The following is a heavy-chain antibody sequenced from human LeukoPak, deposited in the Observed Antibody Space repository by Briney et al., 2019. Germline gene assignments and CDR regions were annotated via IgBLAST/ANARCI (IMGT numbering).Heavy chain of an antibody. Sequence: SETLSLTCTVSGGSISSYYWSWIRQPAGKGLEWIGRIYTSGSTNYNPSLKSRITMSVDTSKNQFSLKLSSVTAADTAVYYCARESVGATTGFIDYWGQGTLVTVSS. CDR2: IYTSGST. CDR3: ARESVGATTGFIDY. CDR1: GGSISSYY. V-gene: IGHV4-4*07. J-gene: IGHJ4*02. D-gene: IGHD1-26*01.